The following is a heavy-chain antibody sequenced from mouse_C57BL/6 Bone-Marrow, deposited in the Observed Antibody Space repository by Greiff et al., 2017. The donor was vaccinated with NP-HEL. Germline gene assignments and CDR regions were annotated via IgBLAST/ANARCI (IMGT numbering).Heavy chain of an antibody. D-gene: IGHD2-10*01. J-gene: IGHJ4*01. CDR2: ILPGSGST. Sequence: QVQLKQSGAELMKPGASVKFSCTATGYTFTGYWIEWVKQRPGHGLEWIGEILPGSGSTNYIEKFQGKATFTADTSSTTAYLQLSSLTTEDSAIEYCASLLSAMDYGGQGTSVTVSA. V-gene: IGHV1-9*01. CDR1: GYTFTGYW. CDR3: ASLLSAMDY.